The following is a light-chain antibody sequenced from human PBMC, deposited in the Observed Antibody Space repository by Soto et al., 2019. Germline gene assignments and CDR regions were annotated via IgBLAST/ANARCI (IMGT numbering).Light chain of an antibody. CDR1: QTISTF. CDR3: QQSYNTLTWT. J-gene: IGKJ1*01. Sequence: DIQMTQSPSSLSSSVGDRVIITCLSSQTISTFLNWYQQKPVEAPRVLIYDASTLQTGVPSRFSGSGYGTDFTLTISSLQPEDFASYYCQQSYNTLTWTFGQGTKVDIK. CDR2: DAS. V-gene: IGKV1-39*01.